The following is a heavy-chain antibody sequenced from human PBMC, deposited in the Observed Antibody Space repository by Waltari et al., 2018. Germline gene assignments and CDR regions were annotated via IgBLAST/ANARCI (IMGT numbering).Heavy chain of an antibody. J-gene: IGHJ6*02. CDR2: ISGSGGST. CDR1: GFTFSSYA. V-gene: IGHV3-23*01. CDR3: ANWEYQYSRGHFYYYYYGMDV. D-gene: IGHD6-19*01. Sequence: EVQLLESGGGLVQPGGSLRLSCAASGFTFSSYAMSWVRQAPGQGLVWVSAISGSGGSTYYADSVKGRFTISRDNSKNTLYLQMNSLRAEDTAVYYCANWEYQYSRGHFYYYYYGMDVWGQGTTVTVSS.